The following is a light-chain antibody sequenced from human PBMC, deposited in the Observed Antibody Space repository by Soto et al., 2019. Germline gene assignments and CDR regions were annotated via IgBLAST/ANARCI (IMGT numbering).Light chain of an antibody. CDR2: KAS. Sequence: DIQMTQSPSTLSASVGDRVTITCRASQSISTWLAWYQQKPGKAPKLLIYKASSLEGGVPSRFSGSGSGTEFNITITSLQPDDFATYYCQQYYTYPLTFGGGTTVDIE. CDR3: QQYYTYPLT. J-gene: IGKJ4*01. V-gene: IGKV1-5*03. CDR1: QSISTW.